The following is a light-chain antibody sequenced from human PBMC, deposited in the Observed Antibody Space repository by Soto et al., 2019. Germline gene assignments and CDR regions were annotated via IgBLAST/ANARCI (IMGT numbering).Light chain of an antibody. CDR1: QGVSSS. V-gene: IGKV3-11*01. CDR3: QQRSNWHMST. J-gene: IGKJ5*01. CDR2: DPS. Sequence: EIVLTQSPATLSLSPGKRSTLSCRASQGVSSSLAWYQQKPVQAPRLLXYDPSNRATGIPARFSGSGSGTDFTLTISSLEPDDFAVYYCQQRSNWHMSTFGQGTRLEIK.